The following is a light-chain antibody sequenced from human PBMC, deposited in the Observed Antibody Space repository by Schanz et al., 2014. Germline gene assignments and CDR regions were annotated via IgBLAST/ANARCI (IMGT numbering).Light chain of an antibody. CDR1: ASDVGGYNY. J-gene: IGLJ2*01. CDR3: SSYAGSNIVV. CDR2: EVN. Sequence: QSALTQPASVSGSPGQSITISCTGTASDVGGYNYVSWYQQYPGKAPKLMIYEVNKRPSGVPDRFSGSKSGNTAFLTVSGLQAEDEGDYYCSSYAGSNIVVFGGGTKLTVL. V-gene: IGLV2-8*01.